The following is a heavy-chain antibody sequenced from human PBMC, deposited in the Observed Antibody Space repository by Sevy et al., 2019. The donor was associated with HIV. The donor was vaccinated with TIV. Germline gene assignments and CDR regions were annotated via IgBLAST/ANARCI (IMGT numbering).Heavy chain of an antibody. CDR2: ISWNSGSI. V-gene: IGHV3-9*01. Sequence: GGSLRLSCAASGFTFDDYAMHWVRQAPGKGLDGVSGISWNSGSIGYADSVKGRFTISRDNAKNSLYLQMNSLRAEDTALYYCAKGWDYDSSGLHAFDIWGQGTMVTVSS. J-gene: IGHJ3*02. D-gene: IGHD3-22*01. CDR1: GFTFDDYA. CDR3: AKGWDYDSSGLHAFDI.